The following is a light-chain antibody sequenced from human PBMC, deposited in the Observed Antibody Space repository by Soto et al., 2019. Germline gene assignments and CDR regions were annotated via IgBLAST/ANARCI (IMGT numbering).Light chain of an antibody. V-gene: IGKV1-5*03. CDR1: QSINSR. CDR2: KAS. CDR3: QQYESYWT. J-gene: IGKJ1*01. Sequence: MTQSPATLSASVGDRVTITCRASQSINSRLAWYQQKPGKAPKLLIYKASTLESGVPSRFSGSGSGTEFTLTISSLQPDDFATYYCQQYESYWTFGQGTKVEIK.